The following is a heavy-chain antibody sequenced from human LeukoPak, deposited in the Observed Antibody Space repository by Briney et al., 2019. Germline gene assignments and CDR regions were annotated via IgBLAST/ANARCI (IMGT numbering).Heavy chain of an antibody. CDR1: GFTFSSYA. J-gene: IGHJ4*02. Sequence: PGGSLRLSCAAPGFTFSSYAMSWVRQAPGKGLEWVSAISGSGGSTYYADSVKGRFTISRDNSKNTLYLQMNSLRAEDTAVYYCAKGQIDSSSWPTIDYWGQGTLVTVSS. D-gene: IGHD6-13*01. CDR2: ISGSGGST. V-gene: IGHV3-23*01. CDR3: AKGQIDSSSWPTIDY.